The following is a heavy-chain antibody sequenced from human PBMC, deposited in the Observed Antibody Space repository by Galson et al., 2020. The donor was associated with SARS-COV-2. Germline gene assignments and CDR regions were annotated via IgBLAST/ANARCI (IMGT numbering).Heavy chain of an antibody. Sequence: LRLNSEASEFTLSDYHMTWIRQAPGQRPEWVSDMSRSSSTRKYADSVKGRITISRDNAKNSLYLQMNSLRAEDTAVYYCARDLSVGGSGGRYYYYYGMDVWGQGTTITVSS. D-gene: IGHD3-10*01. CDR3: ARDLSVGGSGGRYYYYYGMDV. CDR1: EFTLSDYH. V-gene: IGHV3-11*01. CDR2: MSRSSSTR. J-gene: IGHJ6*02.